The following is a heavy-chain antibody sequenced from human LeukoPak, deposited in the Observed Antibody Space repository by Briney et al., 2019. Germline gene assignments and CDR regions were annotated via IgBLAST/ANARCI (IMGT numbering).Heavy chain of an antibody. V-gene: IGHV3-53*01. CDR2: IYSGGST. CDR1: GFTVSSNY. J-gene: IGHJ5*02. Sequence: GGSLRLSCAASGFTVSSNYMSWVRQAPGKGLEWVSVIYSGGSTYYADSVKGRFTISRDNSKNTLYLQMNSLRAEDTAVYYCARARHDSGKNWFDPWGQGTLVTVSS. CDR3: ARARHDSGKNWFDP. D-gene: IGHD3-22*01.